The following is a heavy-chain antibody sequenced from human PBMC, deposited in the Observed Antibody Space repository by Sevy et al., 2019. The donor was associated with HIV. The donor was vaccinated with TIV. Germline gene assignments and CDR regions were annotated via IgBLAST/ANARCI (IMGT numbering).Heavy chain of an antibody. D-gene: IGHD2-15*01. CDR1: GFTFSDAW. CDR3: TAGTGRSDFDY. J-gene: IGHJ4*02. CDR2: IKSKTDSATR. V-gene: IGHV3-15*01. Sequence: GSLRLSCAASGFTFSDAWMSWVRQAPGKGLEWVGRIKSKTDSATRDFAAPVKGRFSISRDDSKNMVYLQMSSLKTEDTAVYYCTAGTGRSDFDYWGQGSLVTVSS.